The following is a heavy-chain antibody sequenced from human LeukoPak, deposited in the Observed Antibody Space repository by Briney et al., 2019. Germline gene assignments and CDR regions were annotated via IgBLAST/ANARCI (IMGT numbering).Heavy chain of an antibody. CDR3: ARGIIGYYFDY. D-gene: IGHD2-15*01. CDR2: ISAYGNT. CDR1: GYTFTIYG. J-gene: IGHJ4*02. Sequence: ASVKVCCKTSGYTFTIYGISWVRQAPGQGLEWMGLISAYGNTNYAQNLQGRVTMTTDTSTSIAYMELRSLRSDDTAVYYCARGIIGYYFDYWGQGTLVTVSS. V-gene: IGHV1-18*01.